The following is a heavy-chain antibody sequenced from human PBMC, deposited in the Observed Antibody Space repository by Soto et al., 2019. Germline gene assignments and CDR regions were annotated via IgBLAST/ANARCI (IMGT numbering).Heavy chain of an antibody. D-gene: IGHD6-13*01. J-gene: IGHJ3*02. CDR2: ISSSSSYI. Sequence: GGSLRLSCAASGFTFSSYSMNWVRQAPGKGLEWVSSISSSSSYIYYADSVKGRFTISRDNAKNSLYLQMNSLRAEDTAVYYCARDLSSSWFPGAFDIWGQGTMVTV. CDR1: GFTFSSYS. CDR3: ARDLSSSWFPGAFDI. V-gene: IGHV3-21*01.